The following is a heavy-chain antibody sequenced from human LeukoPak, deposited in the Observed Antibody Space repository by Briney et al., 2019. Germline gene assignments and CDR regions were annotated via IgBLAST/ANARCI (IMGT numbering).Heavy chain of an antibody. CDR2: VSGSNGNT. CDR3: AGIQLWSPFDY. Sequence: PGGSLRLSCAASGFTFSSYAMNWVRQAPGEGLEWVSTVSGSNGNTHYADSVKGRFTISRDNSKNTLYLQMNSLRAEDTAVYYCAGIQLWSPFDYWGQGTLVTVSS. J-gene: IGHJ4*02. V-gene: IGHV3-23*01. CDR1: GFTFSSYA. D-gene: IGHD5-18*01.